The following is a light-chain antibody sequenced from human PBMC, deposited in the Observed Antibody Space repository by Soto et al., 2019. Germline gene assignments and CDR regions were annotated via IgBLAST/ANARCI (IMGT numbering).Light chain of an antibody. J-gene: IGLJ1*01. V-gene: IGLV4-69*01. CDR1: SGHSSYA. CDR2: LNSDGSH. CDR3: QTWVTGIYV. Sequence: QSVLTQSPSASASLGASVKLTCTLSSGHSSYAIAWHQQQPEKGPRYLMKLNSDGSHSKGDGIPDRFSGSSSGAERYLTISSLQSEDEADYYCQTWVTGIYVFGTGTKVT.